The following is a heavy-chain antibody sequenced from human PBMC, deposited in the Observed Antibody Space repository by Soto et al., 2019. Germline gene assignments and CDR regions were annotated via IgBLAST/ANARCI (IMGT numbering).Heavy chain of an antibody. J-gene: IGHJ4*02. Sequence: GGSLRLSCAASGFTFSSYSMNWVRQAPGKGLEWVSSISSSSSYIYYADSVKGRFTISRDNAKNSLYLQMNSLRAEDTAVYYCARAPRGYPLRFLEWLSLRSDYWGQGTLVTVSS. CDR1: GFTFSSYS. CDR2: ISSSSSYI. D-gene: IGHD3-3*01. V-gene: IGHV3-21*01. CDR3: ARAPRGYPLRFLEWLSLRSDY.